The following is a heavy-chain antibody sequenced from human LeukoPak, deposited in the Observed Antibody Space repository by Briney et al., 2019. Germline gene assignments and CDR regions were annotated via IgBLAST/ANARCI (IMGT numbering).Heavy chain of an antibody. CDR2: ITATGDAT. V-gene: IGHV3-23*01. CDR1: AFTFHSHA. D-gene: IGHD3-22*01. Sequence: GGSLRLSCAASAFTFHSHAMSWVRQTPGKGLEWVSGITATGDATLYADSVRGRFTISRDNSKNTLYLHMSNLRAEGTAVYFCVYYDSSGYYYGRLRYWGQGTPVSVSS. CDR3: VYYDSSGYYYGRLRY. J-gene: IGHJ4*02.